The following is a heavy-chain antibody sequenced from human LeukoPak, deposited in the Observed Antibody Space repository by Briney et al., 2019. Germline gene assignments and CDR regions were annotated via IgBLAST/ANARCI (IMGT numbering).Heavy chain of an antibody. CDR2: ISSSSSYI. J-gene: IGHJ3*02. D-gene: IGHD3-22*01. V-gene: IGHV3-21*01. CDR1: GFTFSSYS. CDR3: AREDYYDSSGYYEDDAFDI. Sequence: PGGSLRLSCAASGFTFSSYSMNWVRQAPGKGLEWVSSISSSSSYIYYADSVKGRFTISRDNAKNSLYLQMNSLRAEDTAVYYCAREDYYDSSGYYEDDAFDIWGQGTMVTVSS.